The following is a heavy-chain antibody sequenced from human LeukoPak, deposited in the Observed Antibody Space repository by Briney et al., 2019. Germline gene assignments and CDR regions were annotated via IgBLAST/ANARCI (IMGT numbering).Heavy chain of an antibody. J-gene: IGHJ4*02. Sequence: PGGSLRLSCAASGFTFSDHYMDWVRQAPGKGLEWIGEINHSGSTNYNPSLKSRVTISVDTSKNQFSLKLSSVTAADTAVYYCARDHRRYYYYDSSGYYYHTKLDYWGQGTLVTVSS. D-gene: IGHD3-22*01. CDR3: ARDHRRYYYYDSSGYYYHTKLDY. V-gene: IGHV4-34*01. CDR2: INHSGST. CDR1: GFTFSDHY.